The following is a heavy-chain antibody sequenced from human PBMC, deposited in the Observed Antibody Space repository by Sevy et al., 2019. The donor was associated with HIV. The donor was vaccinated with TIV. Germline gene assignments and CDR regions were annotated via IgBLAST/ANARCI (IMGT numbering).Heavy chain of an antibody. V-gene: IGHV3-21*01. Sequence: GGSLRLSCAASGFTFSSFSMSWVRQAPGKGLEWVSSISSSSHYIYYEDSVKGRFTISRDNAKNALYLQMNSLRAEDTAVDYGATGTVVGLVPFQHWGQGTLVTVSS. D-gene: IGHD6-19*01. CDR3: ATGTVVGLVPFQH. CDR2: ISSSSHYI. J-gene: IGHJ1*01. CDR1: GFTFSSFS.